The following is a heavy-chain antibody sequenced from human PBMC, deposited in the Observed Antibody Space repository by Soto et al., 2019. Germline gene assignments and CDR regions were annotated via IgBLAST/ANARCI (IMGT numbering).Heavy chain of an antibody. CDR3: ARAFDSSGYYTTDY. D-gene: IGHD3-22*01. J-gene: IGHJ4*02. V-gene: IGHV3-30-3*01. Sequence: PGGSLRLSCAASGFTFSSYAMHWVRQAPGKGLEWVAVISYDGSNKYYADSVKGRFTISRDNSKNTLYLQMNSLRAEDTAVYYCARAFDSSGYYTTDYWGKGTLVTVSS. CDR1: GFTFSSYA. CDR2: ISYDGSNK.